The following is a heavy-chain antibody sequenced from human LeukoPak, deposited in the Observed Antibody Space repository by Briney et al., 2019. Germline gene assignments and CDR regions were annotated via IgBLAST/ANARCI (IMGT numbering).Heavy chain of an antibody. V-gene: IGHV3-66*01. Sequence: HPGGSLRLSCAASGFTVSSNYVSWVRQAPGKGLEWVSVIYSGGSTYYADSVKGRFTISRDNSKNTLYLQMNSLRAEDTAVYYCARDPRVVVADYYYYYGMDVWGQGTTVTVSS. D-gene: IGHD2-15*01. CDR1: GFTVSSNY. CDR3: ARDPRVVVADYYYYYGMDV. J-gene: IGHJ6*02. CDR2: IYSGGST.